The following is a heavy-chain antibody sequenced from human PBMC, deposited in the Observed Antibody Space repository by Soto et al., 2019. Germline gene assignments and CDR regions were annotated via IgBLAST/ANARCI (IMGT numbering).Heavy chain of an antibody. D-gene: IGHD3-22*01. J-gene: IGHJ4*02. CDR2: INSDESST. V-gene: IGHV3-74*01. Sequence: EVQLVESGGGLVQPGGSLRLSCAASGFTFSSYWMHWVRQAPGKGLVWVSRINSDESSTSYADSVKGRFTISRDNAKNTLYLQMNSLRAEDTAVYYCARRKGGYYYDSSGYLYWGQGTLVTVSS. CDR3: ARRKGGYYYDSSGYLY. CDR1: GFTFSSYW.